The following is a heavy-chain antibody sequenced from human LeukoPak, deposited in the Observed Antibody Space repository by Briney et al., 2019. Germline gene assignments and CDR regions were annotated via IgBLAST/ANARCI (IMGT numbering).Heavy chain of an antibody. D-gene: IGHD6-19*01. Sequence: SSETLSLTCTVSGGSISIDYWSWIRQPPGKGLEWIGYISYSGSTNYNPSLKSRVTILKDTSKNQFSLKVSSVTAADTAVYYCGRHWSSSGWLIDYWGQGTLVTVSS. CDR1: GGSISIDY. J-gene: IGHJ4*02. CDR2: ISYSGST. V-gene: IGHV4-59*08. CDR3: GRHWSSSGWLIDY.